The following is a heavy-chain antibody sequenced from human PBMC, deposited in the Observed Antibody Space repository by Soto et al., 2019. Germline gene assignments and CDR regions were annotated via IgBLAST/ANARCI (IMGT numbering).Heavy chain of an antibody. Sequence: WTWIRQAPGTGLEYIGYISYTGVTNYNPSLSSRVTISLDTSKNHFSLKLNSMTAADTAVYYCVRVLDSSWYADLWGRGTLVTVSS. V-gene: IGHV4-61*03. CDR3: VRVLDSSWYADL. J-gene: IGHJ2*01. CDR2: ISYTGVT. D-gene: IGHD3-22*01.